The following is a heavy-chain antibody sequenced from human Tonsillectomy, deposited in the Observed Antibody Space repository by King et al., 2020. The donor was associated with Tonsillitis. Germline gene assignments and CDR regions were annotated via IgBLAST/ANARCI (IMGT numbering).Heavy chain of an antibody. CDR1: GFTFSDYG. D-gene: IGHD6-6*01. Sequence: VQLVESGGGVVQPGRSLRLSCAASGFTFSDYGIHWVRQAPGKGLEWVAVISYDGSNQYYADSVEGRFTISRDNSKNTLSLQMISLRTEDTAVYYCARLYNSSNYWGQGTLVTVSS. J-gene: IGHJ4*02. CDR3: ARLYNSSNY. V-gene: IGHV3-30*03. CDR2: ISYDGSNQ.